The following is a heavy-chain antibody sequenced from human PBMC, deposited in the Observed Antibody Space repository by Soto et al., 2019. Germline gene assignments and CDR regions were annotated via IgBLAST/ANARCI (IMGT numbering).Heavy chain of an antibody. CDR1: GGSFSSYY. CDR3: ARHFVAVVIKGWGY. J-gene: IGHJ4*02. D-gene: IGHD3-22*01. V-gene: IGHV4-59*08. Sequence: SETLSLTCAVYGGSFSSYYWSWIRQPPGKGLEWIGYIYYSGSTNYNPSLKSRVTISVDTSKNQFSLKLISVTAADTAVYYCARHFVAVVIKGWGYWGQGTLVTVSS. CDR2: IYYSGST.